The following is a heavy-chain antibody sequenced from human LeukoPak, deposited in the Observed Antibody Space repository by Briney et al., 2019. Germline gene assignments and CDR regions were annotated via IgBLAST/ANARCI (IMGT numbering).Heavy chain of an antibody. CDR2: ISSRGTTI. CDR3: ARVRSGLHMDV. J-gene: IGHJ6*02. CDR1: GFTFSSYG. V-gene: IGHV3-48*04. Sequence: EPGGSLRLSCAASGFTFSSYGMHWVRQAPGKGLEWVSYISSRGTTIYYVDSVKGRFTISRDNAKNSLYLQMNSLRAEDTALYYCARVRSGLHMDVWGQGTTVTVSS. D-gene: IGHD2-15*01.